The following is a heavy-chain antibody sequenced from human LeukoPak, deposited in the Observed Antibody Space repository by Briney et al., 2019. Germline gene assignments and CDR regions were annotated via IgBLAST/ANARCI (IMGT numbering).Heavy chain of an antibody. V-gene: IGHV1-18*01. D-gene: IGHD2-2*01. Sequence: ASGKASSKGVGYSFSLYGISWVRQAPGQGLEWMGWISTYNGTTNYPQKLQGRVTMTTDTSTHTVYMELSSLRSDDPAVYFCARVTHWDIIGLPAAKVFDFWGQGTLVTVSS. CDR2: ISTYNGTT. J-gene: IGHJ4*02. CDR1: GYSFSLYG. CDR3: ARVTHWDIIGLPAAKVFDF.